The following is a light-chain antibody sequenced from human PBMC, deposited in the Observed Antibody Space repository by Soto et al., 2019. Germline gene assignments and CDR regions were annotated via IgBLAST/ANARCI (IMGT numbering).Light chain of an antibody. V-gene: IGKV3-15*01. CDR2: GAS. CDR1: QSVSSN. J-gene: IGKJ2*01. Sequence: IVMTQSPATLSVSPGERTTLSCRASQSVSSNLAWYQQKPGQAPRLLIYGASTRATGIPARFSGSGSGTEFTLTISSLQSEDFAVYYWQQYNGWPLTFGQGTKLEIK. CDR3: QQYNGWPLT.